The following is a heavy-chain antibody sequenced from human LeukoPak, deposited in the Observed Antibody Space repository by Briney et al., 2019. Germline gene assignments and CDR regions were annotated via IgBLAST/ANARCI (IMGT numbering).Heavy chain of an antibody. Sequence: PGRSLRLSCAASGFTFSSYAMHWVRQAPGKGLEWVAVISYDGSNKYYADSVKGRFTISRDNSKNTLYLQMNSLRAEDTAVYYCAKHYGDPATKYYGMDVWGQGTTVTVSS. CDR1: GFTFSSYA. CDR2: ISYDGSNK. J-gene: IGHJ6*02. CDR3: AKHYGDPATKYYGMDV. V-gene: IGHV3-30-3*02. D-gene: IGHD4-17*01.